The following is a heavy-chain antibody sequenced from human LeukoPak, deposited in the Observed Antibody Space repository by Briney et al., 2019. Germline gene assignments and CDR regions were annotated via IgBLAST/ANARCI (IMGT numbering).Heavy chain of an antibody. CDR1: GFTFRSYG. CDR3: ARRVARYYVDY. J-gene: IGHJ4*02. CDR2: IWYDGSNK. V-gene: IGHV3-33*01. Sequence: PGRSLRLSCAASGFTFRSYGMHWVRQAPGKGLEWVAVIWYDGSNKYNSDSVKGRFTISRDNSKNTLYLRMNSLSAEDTAVYYCARRVARYYVDYWGQGTLVTVSS.